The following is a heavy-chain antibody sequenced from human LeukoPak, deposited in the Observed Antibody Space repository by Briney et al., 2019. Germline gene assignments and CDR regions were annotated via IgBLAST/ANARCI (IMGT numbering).Heavy chain of an antibody. D-gene: IGHD5-12*01. CDR3: ARRMNLFDSGYDWVDAFDI. CDR1: GYTLTELS. CDR2: FDPEDGET. J-gene: IGHJ3*02. V-gene: IGHV1-24*01. Sequence: ASVKVSCKVSGYTLTELSMHWVRQAPGKGLEWMGGFDPEDGETIYAQKFQGRVTMTEDTSTDTAYMELSSLRSEDTAVYYCARRMNLFDSGYDWVDAFDIWGQGTMVTVSS.